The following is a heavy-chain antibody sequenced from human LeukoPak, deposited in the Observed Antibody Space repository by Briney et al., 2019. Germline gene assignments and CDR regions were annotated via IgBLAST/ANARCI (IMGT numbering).Heavy chain of an antibody. J-gene: IGHJ6*02. Sequence: PGRSLRLSCAASGFTFSSYAMSWVRQAPGKGLEWVSAISGSGGSTYYADSVKGRFTISRDNSKNTLYLQMNSLRAEDTAVYYCAKDWQRSSGWAPYYYYGMDVWGQGTTVTVSS. V-gene: IGHV3-23*01. CDR3: AKDWQRSSGWAPYYYYGMDV. CDR1: GFTFSSYA. D-gene: IGHD6-19*01. CDR2: ISGSGGST.